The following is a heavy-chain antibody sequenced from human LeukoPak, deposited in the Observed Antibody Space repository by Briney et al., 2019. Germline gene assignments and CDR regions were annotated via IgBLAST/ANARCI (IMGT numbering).Heavy chain of an antibody. V-gene: IGHV4-59*01. D-gene: IGHD4-11*01. CDR2: IRYSGST. J-gene: IGHJ6*03. Sequence: PSETLSLTCTVSGGSITNYYWAWIRQPPGKGLEWIGYIRYSGSTNYNPSLKSRVTISADTSKNQFSLKLSSVTAADTAVYYCARASVTYYYYYYMDVWGKGTTVTVSS. CDR3: ARASVTYYYYYYMDV. CDR1: GGSITNYY.